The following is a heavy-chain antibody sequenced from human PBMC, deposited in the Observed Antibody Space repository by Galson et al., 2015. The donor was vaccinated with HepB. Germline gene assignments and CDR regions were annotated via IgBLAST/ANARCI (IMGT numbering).Heavy chain of an antibody. J-gene: IGHJ4*02. D-gene: IGHD1-26*01. CDR1: GFTFSDYY. Sequence: SLRLSCAASGFTFSDYYMSWIRQAPGKGLEWVSYISSSSSYTNYADSVKGRFTISRDNAKNSLYLQMNSLRAEDTAVYYCAREESKTTYRFIDYWGQGTLVTVSS. V-gene: IGHV3-11*06. CDR3: AREESKTTYRFIDY. CDR2: ISSSSSYT.